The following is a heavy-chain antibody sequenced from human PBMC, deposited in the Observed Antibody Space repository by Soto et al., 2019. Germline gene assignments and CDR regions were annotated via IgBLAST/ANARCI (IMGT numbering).Heavy chain of an antibody. V-gene: IGHV4-59*01. CDR3: ARTLYSYGPRFDY. CDR2: IYYSGST. D-gene: IGHD5-18*01. J-gene: IGHJ4*02. CDR1: GGSISSYY. Sequence: LETLSLTCTVSGGSISSYYWSWIRQPPGKGLEWIGYIYYSGSTNYNPSLKSRVTISVDTSKNQFSLKLSSVTAADTAVYYCARTLYSYGPRFDYWGQGTLVTVYS.